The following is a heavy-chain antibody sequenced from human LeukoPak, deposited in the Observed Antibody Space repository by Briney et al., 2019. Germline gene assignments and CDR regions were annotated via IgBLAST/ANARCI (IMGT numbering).Heavy chain of an antibody. CDR3: ARDRKRFGELLQGE. J-gene: IGHJ4*02. Sequence: GGSLRLSCAASGFTFSSYAMHWVRQAPGKGLEWVAVISYDGSNKYYADSVKGRFTISRDNSKKTLYLQMNSLRAEDTAVYYCARDRKRFGELLQGEWGQGTLVTVSS. V-gene: IGHV3-30*04. D-gene: IGHD3-10*01. CDR2: ISYDGSNK. CDR1: GFTFSSYA.